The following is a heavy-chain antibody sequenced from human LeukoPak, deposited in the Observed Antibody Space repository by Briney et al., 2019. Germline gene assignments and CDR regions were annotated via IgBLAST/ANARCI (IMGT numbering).Heavy chain of an antibody. CDR1: GGSISSGSYY. D-gene: IGHD1-26*01. CDR2: IYTSGST. CDR3: ARDTWPRVGATLAYYYYMDV. J-gene: IGHJ6*03. Sequence: PSQTLSLTCTVSGGSISSGSYYWSWIRQPAGKGLEWIGRIYTSGSTNYNPSLKSRVTISVDTSKNQFSLKLSSVTAADTAVYYCARDTWPRVGATLAYYYYMDVWGKGTTVTVSS. V-gene: IGHV4-61*02.